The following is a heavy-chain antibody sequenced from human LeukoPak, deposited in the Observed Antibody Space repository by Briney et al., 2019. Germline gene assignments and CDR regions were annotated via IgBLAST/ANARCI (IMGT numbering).Heavy chain of an antibody. CDR3: ARDPGVLRFLEWFPTMDV. V-gene: IGHV1-18*01. J-gene: IGHJ6*02. CDR1: GYTLTSYG. CDR2: ISAYNGNT. Sequence: ASVKVSCKASGYTLTSYGISWVRQPPGPGLEWMGWISAYNGNTNYAQKLQGRVTMTTDTSTSTAYMELRSLRSDDTAVYYCARDPGVLRFLEWFPTMDVWGQGTTVTVSS. D-gene: IGHD3-3*01.